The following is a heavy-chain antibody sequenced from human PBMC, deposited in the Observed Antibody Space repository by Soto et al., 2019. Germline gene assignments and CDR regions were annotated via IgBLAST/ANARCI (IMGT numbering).Heavy chain of an antibody. D-gene: IGHD3-16*01. CDR2: INHSGST. CDR1: GGSFSGYY. V-gene: IGHV4-34*01. Sequence: SETLSLTCAVYGGSFSGYYWSWIRQPPGKGLEWIGEINHSGSTNYNPSLRSRVTISVDTSKNQFSLKLSSVTAADTAVYYCARNNQSKYRNWFGWFDPWGQGTLVTVSS. J-gene: IGHJ5*02. CDR3: ARNNQSKYRNWFGWFDP.